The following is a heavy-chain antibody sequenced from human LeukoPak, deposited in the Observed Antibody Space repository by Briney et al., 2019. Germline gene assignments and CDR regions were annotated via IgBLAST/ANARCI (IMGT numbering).Heavy chain of an antibody. D-gene: IGHD4-11*01. J-gene: IGHJ4*02. CDR2: IYTSGST. Sequence: SETLSLTCTVSGDSISNYYWSWIRQPAGRGLEWIGRIYTSGSTNYNPSLTSRVTMSVDTSKNQFSLKLSSVTAADTAVYYCGGFNYARVLSWGQGTLVTVSS. V-gene: IGHV4-4*07. CDR1: GDSISNYY. CDR3: GGFNYARVLS.